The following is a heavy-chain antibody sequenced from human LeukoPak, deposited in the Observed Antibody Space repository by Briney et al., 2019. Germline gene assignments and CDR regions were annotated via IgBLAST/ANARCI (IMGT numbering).Heavy chain of an antibody. Sequence: SQTLCVTSAVSGGSISRGGYSWRWIRQPPGKCLEWIGYIYHSGITYYNPSLKSRVTMSLDRSKNQFSLKLTSVTAADTAVYYCARRVVAIFYFDYWGQGALVTVSS. D-gene: IGHD3-3*01. J-gene: IGHJ4*02. V-gene: IGHV4-30-2*01. CDR2: IYHSGIT. CDR3: ARRVVAIFYFDY. CDR1: GGSISRGGYS.